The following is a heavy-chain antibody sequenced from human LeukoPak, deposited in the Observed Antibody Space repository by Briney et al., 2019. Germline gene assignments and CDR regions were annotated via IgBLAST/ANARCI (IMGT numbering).Heavy chain of an antibody. CDR3: TRTSMRMATAGLVDY. J-gene: IGHJ4*02. V-gene: IGHV3-53*01. CDR2: IFSGGST. CDR1: GFTVSSNY. D-gene: IGHD5-24*01. Sequence: AGGSLRLSCAASGFTVSSNYMSWVRQAPGKGLEWVSIIFSGGSTYYADSVKGRFTISRDNPQNSLYLQMNSLRAEDTAVYYCTRTSMRMATAGLVDYWGQGTLVTVSS.